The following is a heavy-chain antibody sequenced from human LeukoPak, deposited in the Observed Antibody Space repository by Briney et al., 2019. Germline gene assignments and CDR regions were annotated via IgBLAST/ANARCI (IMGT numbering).Heavy chain of an antibody. Sequence: GGSLRLSCAASGFTVSSYAMSWVRQTPGKGLEWVSAISGSGGSTYYADSVKGRFTISRDNSKNTLYLQMNSLRAEDTAVYYCAKDQHYYDSSGYYLHAFDIWGQGTMVTVSS. CDR3: AKDQHYYDSSGYYLHAFDI. V-gene: IGHV3-23*01. CDR1: GFTVSSYA. D-gene: IGHD3-22*01. J-gene: IGHJ3*02. CDR2: ISGSGGST.